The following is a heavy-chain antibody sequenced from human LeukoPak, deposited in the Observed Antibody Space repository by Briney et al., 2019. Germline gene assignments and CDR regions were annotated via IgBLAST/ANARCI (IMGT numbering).Heavy chain of an antibody. CDR2: INHSGST. D-gene: IGHD6-6*01. CDR1: GGSFNHHY. V-gene: IGHV4-34*01. J-gene: IGHJ4*02. Sequence: ASETLSLTCAVYGGSFNHHYWSWIRQPPGKGLEWIGEINHSGSTDYNPSLRSRVAISVDTSKNQFSLNLTSVTAADTAVYYCARSMRDINSSGGYDYWGQGTLVTVSS. CDR3: ARSMRDINSSGGYDY.